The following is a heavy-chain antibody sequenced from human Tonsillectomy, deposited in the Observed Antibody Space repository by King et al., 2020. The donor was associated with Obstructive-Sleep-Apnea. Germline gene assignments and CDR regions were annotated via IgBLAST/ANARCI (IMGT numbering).Heavy chain of an antibody. V-gene: IGHV4-30-4*07. CDR1: GGSISSGAYS. Sequence: QLQESGPGLVKPSQTLSLTCAVSGGSISSGAYSWSWIRQPPGKGLEWIGYIYYSGSTHYNPSLKSRVTISVDTSKNQFSLKLSSVTAADTAVYYCARGGDYGDYRTAVGADYWGQGTLVTVFS. D-gene: IGHD4-17*01. CDR2: IYYSGST. J-gene: IGHJ4*02. CDR3: ARGGDYGDYRTAVGADY.